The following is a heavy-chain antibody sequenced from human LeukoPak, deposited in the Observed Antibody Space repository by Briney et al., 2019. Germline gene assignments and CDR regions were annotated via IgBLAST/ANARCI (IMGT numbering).Heavy chain of an antibody. CDR2: ISGSGGST. D-gene: IGHD3-10*01. CDR3: AKDLTKALLWFGELPYYFDY. J-gene: IGHJ4*02. V-gene: IGHV3-23*01. Sequence: GGSLRLSCAASGFTFSSYGMSWVRQAPGKGLEWVSAISGSGGSTYYADSVEGRFTISRDNSKNTLYLQMNSLRAEDTAVYYCAKDLTKALLWFGELPYYFDYWGQGTLVTVSS. CDR1: GFTFSSYG.